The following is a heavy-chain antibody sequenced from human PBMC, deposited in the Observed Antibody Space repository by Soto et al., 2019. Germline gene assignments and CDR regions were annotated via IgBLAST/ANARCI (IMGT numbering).Heavy chain of an antibody. CDR3: ARDPSRSVCSGGSCHSETNWFDP. V-gene: IGHV3-21*01. D-gene: IGHD2-15*01. Sequence: PGGSLRLSCAASGFTFSSYSMNWVRQAPGKGLEWVSSISSSSSYIYYADSVKGRFTISRDNAKNSLYLQMNSLRAEDTAVYYCARDPSRSVCSGGSCHSETNWFDPWGQGTLVTVSS. J-gene: IGHJ5*02. CDR1: GFTFSSYS. CDR2: ISSSSSYI.